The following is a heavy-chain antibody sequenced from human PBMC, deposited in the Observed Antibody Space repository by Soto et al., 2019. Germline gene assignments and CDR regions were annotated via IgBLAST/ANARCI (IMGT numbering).Heavy chain of an antibody. J-gene: IGHJ3*02. D-gene: IGHD3-22*01. CDR2: IVPVFGTP. CDR3: TRPSSGYYHEAFDI. Sequence: QVQLMQSGAEVKKPGSSVKVSCKASGGSFPSDTISWVRQAPGQGLEWLGGIVPVFGTPNHAQKFQGRVTISADGSTNTAYMELPSLRPEDTAVYYCTRPSSGYYHEAFDIWGQGTLVTVSS. V-gene: IGHV1-69*01. CDR1: GGSFPSDT.